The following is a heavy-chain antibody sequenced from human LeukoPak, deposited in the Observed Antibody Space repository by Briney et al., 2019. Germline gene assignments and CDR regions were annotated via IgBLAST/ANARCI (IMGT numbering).Heavy chain of an antibody. J-gene: IGHJ4*02. Sequence: SQTLSLTCTVSGGSISSGSCYWSWIRQPAGKGLEWIGRIYTSGSTNYNPSLKSRVTISVDTSKNQFSLKLSSVTAADTAVYYCARGRDGYNFDYWGQGTLVTVSS. CDR1: GGSISSGSCY. CDR3: ARGRDGYNFDY. D-gene: IGHD5-24*01. V-gene: IGHV4-61*02. CDR2: IYTSGST.